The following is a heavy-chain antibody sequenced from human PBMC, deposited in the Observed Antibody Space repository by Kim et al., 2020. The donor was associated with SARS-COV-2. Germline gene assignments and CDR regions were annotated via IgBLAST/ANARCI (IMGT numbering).Heavy chain of an antibody. D-gene: IGHD1-26*01. V-gene: IGHV3-23*01. Sequence: YPDSVKGRFTSSRDNSKDTVYLQMNRLRAEDTAVYYGVGRRWTPTLDFDYWGQGNLVTVSS. J-gene: IGHJ4*02. CDR3: VGRRWTPTLDFDY.